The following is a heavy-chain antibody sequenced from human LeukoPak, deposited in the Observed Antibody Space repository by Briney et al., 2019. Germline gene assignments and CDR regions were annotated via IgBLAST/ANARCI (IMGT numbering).Heavy chain of an antibody. J-gene: IGHJ6*03. CDR2: IIPIFGTA. D-gene: IGHD5-24*01. CDR1: GGTFSSYA. V-gene: IGHV1-69*05. Sequence: SVKVSCKASGGTFSSYAISWVRQAPGQGLEWMGGIIPIFGTANCAQKFQGRVTITTDESTSTAYMELSSLRSEDTAVYYCARGRYEVATSGGGYYYYMDVWGKGTTVTVSS. CDR3: ARGRYEVATSGGGYYYYMDV.